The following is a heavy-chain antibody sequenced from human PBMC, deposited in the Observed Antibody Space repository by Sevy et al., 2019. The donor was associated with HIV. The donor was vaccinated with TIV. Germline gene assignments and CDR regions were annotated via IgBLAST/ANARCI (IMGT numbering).Heavy chain of an antibody. CDR3: ARADNIGWSTLDAFDL. CDR2: INPKSGGK. V-gene: IGHV1-2*06. Sequence: ASVKVSCKASGCTFTGHYMHWVRQAPGQGLEWMGRINPKSGGKNYAQKFQGRVTMTRDTSIITAYMELSSLRSDDTAVYYCARADNIGWSTLDAFDLWGQGTMVTVSS. CDR1: GCTFTGHY. D-gene: IGHD6-19*01. J-gene: IGHJ3*01.